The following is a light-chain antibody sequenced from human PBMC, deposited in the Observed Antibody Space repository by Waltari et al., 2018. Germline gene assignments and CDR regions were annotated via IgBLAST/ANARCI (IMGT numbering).Light chain of an antibody. CDR1: QTIRTY. J-gene: IGKJ2*01. CDR3: QQTYSTPYT. Sequence: DIQMTQSPSSLSASVGDRVTITCRASQTIRTYLSWHQQKPGKAPNLLIYDASTLQSGAPSRVSAYGSGTDFTLTISSLQPEDFATYYCQQTYSTPYTFGQGTKLDIK. CDR2: DAS. V-gene: IGKV1-39*01.